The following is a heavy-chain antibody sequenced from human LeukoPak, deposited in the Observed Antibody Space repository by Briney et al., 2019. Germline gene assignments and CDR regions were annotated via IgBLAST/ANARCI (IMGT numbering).Heavy chain of an antibody. Sequence: ASVKVSCRASGYTFTSYGISWVRQAPGQGLEWMGWISAYNGNTNYAQKLQGRVTMTTDTSTSTAYMELRSRRSDDTAVYYCARDLVGYCRGGSCPFDYWGQGTLVTVSS. D-gene: IGHD2-15*01. CDR2: ISAYNGNT. CDR1: GYTFTSYG. V-gene: IGHV1-18*01. J-gene: IGHJ4*02. CDR3: ARDLVGYCRGGSCPFDY.